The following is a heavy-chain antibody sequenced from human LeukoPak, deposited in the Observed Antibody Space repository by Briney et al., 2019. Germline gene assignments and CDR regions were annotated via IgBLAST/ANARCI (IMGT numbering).Heavy chain of an antibody. CDR1: GFTVSSNY. D-gene: IGHD2-2*02. J-gene: IGHJ3*02. Sequence: GGSLRLSCAASGFTVSSNYMSWVRQAPGKGLEWVSVIYSGGSTYYADSVKGRFTISRDDSKNTLYLQMNSLRAEDTAVYYCARDKHRSSTSCYTDAFDIWGQGTMVTVSS. CDR3: ARDKHRSSTSCYTDAFDI. V-gene: IGHV3-66*02. CDR2: IYSGGST.